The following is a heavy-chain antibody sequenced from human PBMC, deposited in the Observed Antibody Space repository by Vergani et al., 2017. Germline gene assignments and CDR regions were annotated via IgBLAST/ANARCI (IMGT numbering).Heavy chain of an antibody. J-gene: IGHJ5*02. CDR2: VYYTGST. V-gene: IGHV4-59*01. D-gene: IGHD2/OR15-2a*01. Sequence: QVQLQESGPGLVKPSETLSLTCTVSGAAIKDFYWSWFRQPPGKGLEWIGYVYYTGSTTYNPSLKSRVTISADTSNNQFSLRMTSLTAADTAIYYCARDRDLYCRSTTSCHNWFDPWGQGSLVTVSS. CDR3: ARDRDLYCRSTTSCHNWFDP. CDR1: GAAIKDFY.